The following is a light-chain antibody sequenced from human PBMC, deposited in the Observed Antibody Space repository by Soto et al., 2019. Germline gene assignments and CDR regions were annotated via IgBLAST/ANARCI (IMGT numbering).Light chain of an antibody. J-gene: IGLJ1*01. CDR1: SSDVGGYNY. CDR2: EVS. V-gene: IGLV2-14*01. Sequence: QYVLTQPASVSGSPGQSITISCTGTSSDVGGYNYVSWYQQHPGKAPQLMIYEVSTRPSGVSNRFSGSKTGNTASLTISGLQAEDDPDYYCSSYTSSSTHYVFGTGTKVTVL. CDR3: SSYTSSSTHYV.